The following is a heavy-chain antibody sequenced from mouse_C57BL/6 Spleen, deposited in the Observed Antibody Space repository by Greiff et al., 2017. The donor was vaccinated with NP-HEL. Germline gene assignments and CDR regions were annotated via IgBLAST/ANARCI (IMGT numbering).Heavy chain of an antibody. J-gene: IGHJ2*01. V-gene: IGHV1-64*01. CDR1: GYTFTSYW. CDR2: IHPNSGST. Sequence: QVQLKQPGAELVKPGASVKLSCKASGYTFTSYWMHWVKQRPGQGLEWIGMIHPNSGSTNYNEKFKSKATLTVDKSSSTAYMQLSSLTSEDSAVYYCASPIYYYGSSLFDYWGQGTTLTVSS. CDR3: ASPIYYYGSSLFDY. D-gene: IGHD1-1*01.